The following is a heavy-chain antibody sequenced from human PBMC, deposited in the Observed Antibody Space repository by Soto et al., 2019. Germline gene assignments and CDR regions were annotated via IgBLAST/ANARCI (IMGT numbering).Heavy chain of an antibody. CDR3: ARDKITALLDY. J-gene: IGHJ4*02. V-gene: IGHV4-34*01. Sequence: QVQLQQWGAGLLKPSETLSLTCAVYGGSFSAYYWTWIRQPPGTGLEWIGEITHSGSTNINPSLKRRVTISAATAKKQFPLKLTSVTASDTAVYFSARDKITALLDYWGQATLVTVSS. D-gene: IGHD3-10*01. CDR1: GGSFSAYY. CDR2: ITHSGST.